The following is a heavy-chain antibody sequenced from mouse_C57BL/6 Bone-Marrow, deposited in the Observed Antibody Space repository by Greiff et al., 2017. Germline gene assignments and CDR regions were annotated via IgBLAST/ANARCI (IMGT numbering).Heavy chain of an antibody. J-gene: IGHJ1*03. CDR3: ARTPPFDV. CDR1: GFTFSSYG. Sequence: EVKLVESGGDLVKPGGSLKLSCAASGFTFSSYGMSWVRQTPDKRLEWVATISSGGSYTYYPDSVKGRFTISRDNAKNTLYLQMSSLKSEDTAMYYCARTPPFDVWGTGTTVTVSS. CDR2: ISSGGSYT. V-gene: IGHV5-6*01.